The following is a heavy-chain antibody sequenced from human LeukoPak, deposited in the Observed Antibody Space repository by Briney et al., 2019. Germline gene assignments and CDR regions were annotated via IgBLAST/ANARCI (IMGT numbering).Heavy chain of an antibody. Sequence: PGGSLRLSCAASGFTFSSYSMNWVPQAPGKGLEGVSSISSSSSYIYYADSVKGRFTISRDNAKNSLYLQMNSLRAEDTAVYYCARDRTHYGDLGGAFDIWGQGTMVTVSS. V-gene: IGHV3-21*01. D-gene: IGHD4-17*01. CDR3: ARDRTHYGDLGGAFDI. CDR1: GFTFSSYS. CDR2: ISSSSSYI. J-gene: IGHJ3*02.